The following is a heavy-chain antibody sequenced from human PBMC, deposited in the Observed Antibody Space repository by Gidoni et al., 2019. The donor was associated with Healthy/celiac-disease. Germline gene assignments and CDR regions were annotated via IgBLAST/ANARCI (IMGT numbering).Heavy chain of an antibody. CDR3: ARDDYYDVGAFDI. CDR2: IYYSGST. V-gene: IGHV4-31*02. J-gene: IGHJ3*02. D-gene: IGHD3-22*01. Sequence: RQHPGKGLEWIGYIYYSGSTYYNPSLKSRVTISVDTSKNQFSLKLSSVTAADTAVYYCARDDYYDVGAFDIWGQGTMVTVSS.